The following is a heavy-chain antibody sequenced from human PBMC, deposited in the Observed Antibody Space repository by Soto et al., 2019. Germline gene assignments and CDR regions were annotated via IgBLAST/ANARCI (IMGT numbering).Heavy chain of an antibody. CDR2: FYSSGSA. CDR3: ARDSAGCSGGICYADKYFGMDV. J-gene: IGHJ6*02. Sequence: SETLSLTCTLSGASISNYYWSWIRQPAGKGLEWIGRFYSSGSANYNPSLKSRVTMSGDTSKNQFSLKLSYVTAADTAMYYCARDSAGCSGGICYADKYFGMDVWGQGTTVTVSS. D-gene: IGHD2-15*01. CDR1: GASISNYY. V-gene: IGHV4-4*07.